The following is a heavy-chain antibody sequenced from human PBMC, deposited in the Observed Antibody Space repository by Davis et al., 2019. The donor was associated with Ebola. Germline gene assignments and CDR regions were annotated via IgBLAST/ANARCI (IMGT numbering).Heavy chain of an antibody. CDR3: ATCGFCISTSGVDY. CDR1: GFTFSAYW. Sequence: GESLKISCAASGFTFSAYWMYWVRQDPTKGLVWVSRINNDGNHITYADSVKGRFTISRDNSKNTLYLQMNSLSGDDTAVYYCATCGFCISTSGVDYWGQGTLVSVSS. V-gene: IGHV3-74*03. CDR2: INNDGNHI. J-gene: IGHJ4*02. D-gene: IGHD6-19*01.